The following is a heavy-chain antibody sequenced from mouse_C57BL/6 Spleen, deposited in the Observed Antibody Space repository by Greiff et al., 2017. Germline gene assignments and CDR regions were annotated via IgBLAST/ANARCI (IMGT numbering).Heavy chain of an antibody. CDR3: AREVPMGAWCAD. Sequence: VQLQQSGAELVRPGTSVKVSCKASGYAFTNYLLEWVKQRPGQGLEWIGVINPGSGGTNYNEKFKGKATLTADKSSSTAYMQHSSLTSEDSAVYFWAREVPMGAWCADGGQGTLVTVAA. CDR1: GYAFTNYL. J-gene: IGHJ3*01. CDR2: INPGSGGT. V-gene: IGHV1-54*01. D-gene: IGHD1-1*02.